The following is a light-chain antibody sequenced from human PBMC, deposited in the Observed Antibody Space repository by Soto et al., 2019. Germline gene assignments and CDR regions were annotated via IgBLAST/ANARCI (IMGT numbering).Light chain of an antibody. CDR2: DAS. J-gene: IGKJ1*01. CDR3: QQSYSTPWT. CDR1: QNIGSY. Sequence: DIQMTQSPSSLSASVGDRVAITCRASQNIGSYVNWYQQKPGMVPKLLISDASTLQGGAPSRFSGTGSGTEFTLTIRSLQPGDFAIYFCQQSYSTPWTFGQGTRV. V-gene: IGKV1-39*01.